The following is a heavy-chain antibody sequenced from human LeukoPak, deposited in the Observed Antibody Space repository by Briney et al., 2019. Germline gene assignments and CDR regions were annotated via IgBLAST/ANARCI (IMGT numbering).Heavy chain of an antibody. CDR1: GFTFSSYA. CDR3: ASGRVWNLEY. CDR2: ISYDGSNK. J-gene: IGHJ4*02. D-gene: IGHD1-1*01. Sequence: GGSLRLSCAASGFTFSSYAMHWVRQAPGKGLEWVAVISYDGSNKYHEDSVKGRFTISRDNSKNTLYLQMNSLRAEDTAVYYCASGRVWNLEYWGQGTLVTVSS. V-gene: IGHV3-30*04.